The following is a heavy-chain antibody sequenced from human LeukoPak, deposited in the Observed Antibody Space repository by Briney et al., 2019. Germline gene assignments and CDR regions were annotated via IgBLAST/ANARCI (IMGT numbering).Heavy chain of an antibody. Sequence: SETLSLTCTVSGGSISSYYWSWIRQPPGKGLEWIGYIYYSGSTNYNPSLKGRVTISVDTSKNQFSLKLSSVTAADTAVYYCARAVYYYDSSGYAYYFDYWGQGTLVTVSS. CDR1: GGSISSYY. D-gene: IGHD3-22*01. J-gene: IGHJ4*02. V-gene: IGHV4-59*01. CDR2: IYYSGST. CDR3: ARAVYYYDSSGYAYYFDY.